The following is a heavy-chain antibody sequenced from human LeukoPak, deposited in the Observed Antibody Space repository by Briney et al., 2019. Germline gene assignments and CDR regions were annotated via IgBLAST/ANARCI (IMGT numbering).Heavy chain of an antibody. J-gene: IGHJ4*02. CDR3: VRGYCVGSSCSRAY. D-gene: IGHD2-15*01. CDR1: GFTFSNYW. CDR2: IKTDGSST. V-gene: IGHV3-74*01. Sequence: GGSLRLSCAASGFTFSNYWMYWVRQGPGKGLVWVSRIKTDGSSTTYADSVKGRFTIFRDNAKNTLYLQMNSLRAEDTAVYYCVRGYCVGSSCSRAYWGQGTLVTVSS.